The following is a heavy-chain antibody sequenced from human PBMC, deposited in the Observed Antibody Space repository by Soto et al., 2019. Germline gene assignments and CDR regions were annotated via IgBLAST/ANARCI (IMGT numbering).Heavy chain of an antibody. V-gene: IGHV4-34*01. CDR2: MSHSGGT. CDR3: ARVERGTATTVVDAFDI. D-gene: IGHD1-1*01. J-gene: IGHJ3*02. Sequence: QVQLQQWGAGLLKPSETLSLTCAVYGGFVTSGSYYWSWIRQPPGKGLEWIGEMSHSGGTHFNPSLKSRVTIAVDTSKNQFTLKMSAETAADTALYYCARVERGTATTVVDAFDIWGPGTMVTVSS. CDR1: GGFVTSGSYY.